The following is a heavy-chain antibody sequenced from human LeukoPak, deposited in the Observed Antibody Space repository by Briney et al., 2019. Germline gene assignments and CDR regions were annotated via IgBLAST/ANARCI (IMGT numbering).Heavy chain of an antibody. V-gene: IGHV3-48*03. CDR1: GFTFSSYE. CDR2: ISSSGSTI. CDR3: AGLPNEYSSSPFEY. Sequence: GGSLRLSCAASGFTFSSYEMNWVRQAPGKGLEWVSYISSSGSTIYYADSVKGRFTISRDNAKNSLYLQMNSLRAEDKAVYYCAGLPNEYSSSPFEYWGQGTLVTVSS. D-gene: IGHD6-6*01. J-gene: IGHJ4*02.